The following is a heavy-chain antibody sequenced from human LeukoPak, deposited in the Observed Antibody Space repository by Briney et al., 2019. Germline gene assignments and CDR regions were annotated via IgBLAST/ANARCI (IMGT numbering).Heavy chain of an antibody. V-gene: IGHV3-21*01. CDR3: ARDPGSGTSGIDY. Sequence: GGSLRLSCAASGFTFSSYSMNWVRQAPGKGLEWVSSISSSSSYIYYADSVKGRFTISRDNSKNTLYLQMNSLRAEDTAVYYCARDPGSGTSGIDYWGQGTLVTVSS. CDR2: ISSSSSYI. J-gene: IGHJ4*02. CDR1: GFTFSSYS. D-gene: IGHD3-10*01.